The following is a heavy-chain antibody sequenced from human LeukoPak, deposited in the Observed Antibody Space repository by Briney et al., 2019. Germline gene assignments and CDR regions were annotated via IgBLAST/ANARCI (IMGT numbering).Heavy chain of an antibody. Sequence: GGSLRLSCTASGFTFSSYSMNWVRQAPGKGLEWVSYISSSSSTIYYADSVKGRFTISRDNAKNSLYLQMNSLRAEDTAVYYCARDVRCSSTSCYRLHYYGMDVWGQGTTVTVSS. CDR2: ISSSSSTI. CDR3: ARDVRCSSTSCYRLHYYGMDV. J-gene: IGHJ6*02. D-gene: IGHD2-2*01. CDR1: GFTFSSYS. V-gene: IGHV3-48*04.